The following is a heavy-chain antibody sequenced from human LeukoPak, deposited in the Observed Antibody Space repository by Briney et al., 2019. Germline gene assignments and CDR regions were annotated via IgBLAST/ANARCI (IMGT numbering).Heavy chain of an antibody. CDR2: IDSDGSST. D-gene: IGHD3-10*01. J-gene: IGHJ4*02. CDR1: GFTLSGNW. CDR3: ARDRESMVRGVANDY. V-gene: IGHV3-74*01. Sequence: PGGSLRLSCAASGFTLSGNWMHWVRQAPGKGLVWVSRIDSDGSSTSYADSVKGRFTISRDNAKNSLYLQMNSLRDDDTAVYYCARDRESMVRGVANDYWGQGTLVTVSS.